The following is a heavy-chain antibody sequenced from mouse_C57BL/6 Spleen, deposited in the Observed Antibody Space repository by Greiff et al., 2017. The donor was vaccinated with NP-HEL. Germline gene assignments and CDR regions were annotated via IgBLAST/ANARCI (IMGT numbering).Heavy chain of an antibody. CDR3: ARYWERYAMDY. J-gene: IGHJ4*01. V-gene: IGHV1-26*01. CDR1: GYTFTDYY. Sequence: VQLQQSGPELVKPGASVKISCKASGYTFTDYYMNWVKQSHGKSLEWIGDINPNNGGTSYNQKFKGKATLTVDKSSSTAYMELRSLTSEDSAVYYCARYWERYAMDYWGQGTSVTVSS. D-gene: IGHD4-1*01. CDR2: INPNNGGT.